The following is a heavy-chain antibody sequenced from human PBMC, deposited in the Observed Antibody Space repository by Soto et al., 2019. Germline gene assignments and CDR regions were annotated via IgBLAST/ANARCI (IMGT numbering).Heavy chain of an antibody. CDR3: AKRLGDIDSFDM. CDR2: TVDTGGAT. J-gene: IGHJ3*02. Sequence: EVPLLESGGGLVQPGGSLRISCAASGFTFSSYGMSWVRQAPGKGLEWVSATVDTGGATYYADSVKGRFTISRDNSRNTLYLQMNSLRAEDTAVYYCAKRLGDIDSFDMWGQGTMVTVSS. CDR1: GFTFSSYG. V-gene: IGHV3-23*01. D-gene: IGHD3-16*01.